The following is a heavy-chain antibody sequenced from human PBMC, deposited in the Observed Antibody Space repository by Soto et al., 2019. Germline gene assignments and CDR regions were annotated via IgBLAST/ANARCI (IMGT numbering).Heavy chain of an antibody. J-gene: IGHJ6*02. CDR2: IYPTDSET. V-gene: IGHV5-51*01. CDR3: ARPYGMDV. CDR1: GYSFTSYW. Sequence: GESLKISCKGFGYSFTSYWIGWVRQMPGKGLEWVGIIYPTDSETRYSPSFQGQVTISADKSINTAYLQWGSLKVSDTAIYYCARPYGMDVWGQGTTVTVSS.